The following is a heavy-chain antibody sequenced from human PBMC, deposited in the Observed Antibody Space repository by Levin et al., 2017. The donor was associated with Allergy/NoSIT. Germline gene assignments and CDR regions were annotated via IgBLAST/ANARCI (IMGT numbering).Heavy chain of an antibody. V-gene: IGHV3-30*18. D-gene: IGHD3-9*01. CDR1: GFTFSSYG. CDR2: ISYDGSNK. J-gene: IGHJ3*02. CDR3: AKPLNYDILTGPDAFDI. Sequence: GGSLRLSCAASGFTFSSYGMHWVRQAPGKGLEWVAVISYDGSNKYYADSVKGRFTISRDNSKNTLYLQMNSLRAEDTAVYYCAKPLNYDILTGPDAFDIWGQGTMVTVSS.